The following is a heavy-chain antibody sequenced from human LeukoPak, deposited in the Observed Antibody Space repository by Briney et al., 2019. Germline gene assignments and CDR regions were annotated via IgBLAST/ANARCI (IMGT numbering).Heavy chain of an antibody. CDR3: ARAGSSSWLRNNWFDP. J-gene: IGHJ5*02. CDR1: GFTFSSYA. CDR2: IYYSGST. D-gene: IGHD6-13*01. Sequence: GSLRLSCAASGFTFSSYAMSWVRQAPGKGLEWIGYIYYSGSTNYNPSLKSRVTISVDTSKNQFSLKLSSVTAADTAVYYCARAGSSSWLRNNWFDPWGQGTLVTVSS. V-gene: IGHV4-59*01.